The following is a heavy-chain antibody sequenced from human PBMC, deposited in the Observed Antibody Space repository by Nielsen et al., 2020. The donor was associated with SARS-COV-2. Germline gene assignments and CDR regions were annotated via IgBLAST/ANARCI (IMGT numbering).Heavy chain of an antibody. J-gene: IGHJ1*01. CDR2: ISSSSSTI. CDR1: GFTFSSYS. CDR3: ARVGSSGWIQH. D-gene: IGHD6-19*01. Sequence: GESLKISCAASGFTFSSYSMNWVRQAPGKGLEWASYISSSSSTIYYADPVKGRFTISRDNAKNSLYLQMNSLRAEDTAVYYCARVGSSGWIQHWGQGTLVTVSS. V-gene: IGHV3-48*01.